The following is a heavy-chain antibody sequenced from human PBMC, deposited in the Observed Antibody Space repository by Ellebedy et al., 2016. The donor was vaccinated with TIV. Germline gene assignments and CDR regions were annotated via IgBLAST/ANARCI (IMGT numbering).Heavy chain of an antibody. CDR1: GFTFGDYA. Sequence: GGSLRLXCTASGFTFGDYAMSWFRQAPGKGLEWVGFIRSKAYGGTTEYAASVKGRFTISRDDSKSIAYLQMNSLKTEDTAVYYCTRGLRVAGYYADYWGQGTLVTVSS. J-gene: IGHJ4*02. V-gene: IGHV3-49*03. CDR2: IRSKAYGGTT. CDR3: TRGLRVAGYYADY. D-gene: IGHD3-9*01.